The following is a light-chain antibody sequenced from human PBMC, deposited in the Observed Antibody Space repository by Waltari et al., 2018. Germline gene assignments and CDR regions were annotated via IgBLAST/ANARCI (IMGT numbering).Light chain of an antibody. J-gene: IGLJ2*01. Sequence: QSVLTQPPSASGTPGQRVTISCSGSSSNIGSNYVYWYQQLPGTAPKLLIYRNNPRPSGVPDRFSGSNSGTSSSLAISGLRSEDEADYYCAAWDDSLSGRVVFGGGTKLTVL. CDR2: RNN. CDR3: AAWDDSLSGRVV. V-gene: IGLV1-47*01. CDR1: SSNIGSNY.